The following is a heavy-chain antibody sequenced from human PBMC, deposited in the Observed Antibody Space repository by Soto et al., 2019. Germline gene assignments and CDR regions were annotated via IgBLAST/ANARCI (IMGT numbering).Heavy chain of an antibody. CDR1: GDSITVSY. Sequence: SETPSLTCTVSGDSITVSYWSWIRHPPGKTLEWIGYIYHSGTTTYNPSLKSRVSISVDTSKNQFSLRLTSVIAADTAVYYCARDMPYAAGSLAGCDYWGQGILVTVSS. D-gene: IGHD1-26*01. CDR3: ARDMPYAAGSLAGCDY. CDR2: IYHSGTT. V-gene: IGHV4-59*01. J-gene: IGHJ4*02.